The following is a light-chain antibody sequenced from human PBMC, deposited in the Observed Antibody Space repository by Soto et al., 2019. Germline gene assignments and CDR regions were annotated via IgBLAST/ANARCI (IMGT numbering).Light chain of an antibody. Sequence: QSLLTQPPSASGTPGQRVTISCSGSSSNIGSNTVNWYQQLPGTAPKLLIYSNNQRPSRVPDRFSGSKSGTSASLAISGLQSEDEADYFCAAWDDSLDGYVFGTGTKVT. CDR3: AAWDDSLDGYV. V-gene: IGLV1-44*01. CDR1: SSNIGSNT. CDR2: SNN. J-gene: IGLJ1*01.